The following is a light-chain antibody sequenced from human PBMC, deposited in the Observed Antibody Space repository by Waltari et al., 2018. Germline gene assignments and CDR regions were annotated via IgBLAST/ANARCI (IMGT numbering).Light chain of an antibody. Sequence: EIVLTQSPATLSLSPGERATVSCRASQSIGSSLGWYQHKPGQPPRPLIYDASLRATGIPARFSGSGSGTDFTLTITSLEPEDFAVYYCQQRSTWPPSVTFGQGTKLEI. CDR3: QQRSTWPPSVT. CDR2: DAS. J-gene: IGKJ2*01. CDR1: QSIGSS. V-gene: IGKV3-11*01.